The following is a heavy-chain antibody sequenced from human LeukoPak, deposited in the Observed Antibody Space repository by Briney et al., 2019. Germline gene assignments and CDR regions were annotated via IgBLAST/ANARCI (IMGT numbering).Heavy chain of an antibody. CDR1: GFTFSSYW. V-gene: IGHV3-7*03. D-gene: IGHD3-9*01. Sequence: GGSLRLSCAASGFTFSSYWMSWVRQAPGKGLEWVANIKQDGSEKYYVDSVKGRFTISSDNAKNSLYLQMNSLGAEDTAVYYCARGILTGITDYWGQGTLVTVSS. CDR3: ARGILTGITDY. J-gene: IGHJ4*02. CDR2: IKQDGSEK.